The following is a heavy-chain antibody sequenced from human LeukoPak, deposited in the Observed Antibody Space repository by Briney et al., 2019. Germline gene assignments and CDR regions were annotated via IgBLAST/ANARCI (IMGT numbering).Heavy chain of an antibody. CDR3: ARLGPRYYYGSGSYFRDNWFDP. CDR1: GGSFSGYY. D-gene: IGHD3-10*01. CDR2: INHSGST. Sequence: SETLSLTCAVYGGSFSGYYWSWIRQPPGKGLEWIGEINHSGSTNYNPSLKSRVTISVDTSKNQFSLKLSSVTAADTAVYYCARLGPRYYYGSGSYFRDNWFDPWGQGTLVTVSS. V-gene: IGHV4-34*01. J-gene: IGHJ5*02.